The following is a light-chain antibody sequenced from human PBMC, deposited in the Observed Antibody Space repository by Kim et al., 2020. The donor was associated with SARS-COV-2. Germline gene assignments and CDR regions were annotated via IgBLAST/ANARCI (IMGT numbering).Light chain of an antibody. Sequence: SYELTQPPSVSVSPGQTASITCSGDKLGDKYACXYQQKPGQSPLLVIYQDSKRPSGIPERFSGSNSGNTATLTISGIQAMDEADYYCQAWDSSTAVFGTG. CDR1: KLGDKY. CDR2: QDS. CDR3: QAWDSSTAV. J-gene: IGLJ1*01. V-gene: IGLV3-1*01.